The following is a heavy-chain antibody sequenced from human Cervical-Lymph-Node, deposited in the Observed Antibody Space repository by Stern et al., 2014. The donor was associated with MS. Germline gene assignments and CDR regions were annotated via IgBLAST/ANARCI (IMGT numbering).Heavy chain of an antibody. CDR2: LYWDDDQ. Sequence: QVTLRESGPTLVKPTQTLTLTCNFSGFSLSTTGVGVGWFRQPPGKALEWLALLYWDDDQRYSPSLKSRLTITKDTSRNRVVLTMTNVDPVDTATYYCAHRNIMTEVTTFDFWGQGTLVTVSS. J-gene: IGHJ4*02. D-gene: IGHD4-17*01. V-gene: IGHV2-5*02. CDR1: GFSLSTTGVG. CDR3: AHRNIMTEVTTFDF.